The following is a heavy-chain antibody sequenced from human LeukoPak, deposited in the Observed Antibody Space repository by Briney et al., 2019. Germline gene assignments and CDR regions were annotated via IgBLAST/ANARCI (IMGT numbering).Heavy chain of an antibody. V-gene: IGHV4-38-2*02. J-gene: IGHJ3*02. CDR2: LYVSGST. CDR3: ARVGHDDAFDI. Sequence: SETLSLTCTVSGYSISSGYYWGWLRPPPGKGLEWIGILYVSGSTHYKSPLKSRVLILFDTSKNEFSVKLASVTAADTAVYCCARVGHDDAFDIWGQGTMVTVSS. CDR1: GYSISSGYY.